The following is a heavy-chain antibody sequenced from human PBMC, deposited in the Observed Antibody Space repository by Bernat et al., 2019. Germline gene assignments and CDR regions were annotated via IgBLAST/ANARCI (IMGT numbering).Heavy chain of an antibody. J-gene: IGHJ5*02. CDR2: ISYDGSNE. CDR3: ASGGVIPSFPYDR. CDR1: GFTFSSYA. D-gene: IGHD3-16*02. V-gene: IGHV3-30*01. Sequence: QVQLVESGGGVVQPGRSLRLSCAASGFTFSSYAMHWVRQAPGKGLEWVAVISYDGSNEYYADSVEGRFTISRDNSKNTLYLQMNSLRAEDTAVYYCASGGVIPSFPYDRWGQGTLVTVSS.